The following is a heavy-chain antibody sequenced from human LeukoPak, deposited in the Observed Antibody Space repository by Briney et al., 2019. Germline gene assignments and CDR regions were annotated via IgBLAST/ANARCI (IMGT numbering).Heavy chain of an antibody. CDR3: ARLPYRHYFYMDV. CDR2: IYFSGST. V-gene: IGHV4-39*01. D-gene: IGHD3-16*02. CDR1: GGSINTDLDY. J-gene: IGHJ6*03. Sequence: PSETLSLTCTVSGGSINTDLDYWGWFRQPPGKGLEWIGSIYFSGSTNYNPSLQGRGTLSIDTATNHFSLRLTSVTAADTAVYYCARLPYRHYFYMDVWGKGTTVIVSS.